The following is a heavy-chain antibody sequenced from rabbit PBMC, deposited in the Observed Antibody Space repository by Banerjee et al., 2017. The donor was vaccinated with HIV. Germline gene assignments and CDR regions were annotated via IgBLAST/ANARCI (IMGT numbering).Heavy chain of an antibody. CDR1: GIDFSSYG. CDR2: IYPDYGST. J-gene: IGHJ4*01. D-gene: IGHD8-1*01. V-gene: IGHV1S47*01. Sequence: QEQLVESGGGLVTLGGSLKLSCKASGIDFSSYGISWVRQAPGKGLEWIAYIYPDYGSTDYASWVNGRFTISLDNAQNTVTLLMTSLTAADTATYFCARAGNSDWIEYFSLWGQGTLVTVS. CDR3: ARAGNSDWIEYFSL.